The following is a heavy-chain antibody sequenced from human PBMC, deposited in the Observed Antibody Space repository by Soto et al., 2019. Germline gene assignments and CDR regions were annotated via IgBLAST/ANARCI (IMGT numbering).Heavy chain of an antibody. J-gene: IGHJ4*02. CDR1: GFTFSSYA. D-gene: IGHD3-22*01. CDR2: ISGSGGSK. V-gene: IGHV3-23*01. CDR3: AKGTYYYDSSGYYPFDY. Sequence: EVQLLESGGGLVQPGGSLRLSCAASGFTFSSYAMTWVRQAPGKGREWASAISGSGGSKSYADPVKGRFTISRNNSKNTLYLQMNSLRAEDAAVYYCAKGTYYYDSSGYYPFDYWGQGTLVTVSS.